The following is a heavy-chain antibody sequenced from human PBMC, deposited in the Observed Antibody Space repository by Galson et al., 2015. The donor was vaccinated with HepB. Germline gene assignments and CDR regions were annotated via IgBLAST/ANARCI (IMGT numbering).Heavy chain of an antibody. CDR1: GFTFSSYA. CDR3: AKKKDIVGASPFDY. CDR2: ISGSGGSA. J-gene: IGHJ4*02. Sequence: SLRLSCAASGFTFSSYAMSWVRQAPGKGLEWVSAISGSGGSAYYADSVKGRFTISRDNSKNTLYLQMNSLRAEDTAVYYCAKKKDIVGASPFDYWGQGTLVTVSS. D-gene: IGHD1-26*01. V-gene: IGHV3-23*01.